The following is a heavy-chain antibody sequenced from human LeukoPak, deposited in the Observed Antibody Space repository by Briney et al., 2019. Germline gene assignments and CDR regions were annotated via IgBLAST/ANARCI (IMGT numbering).Heavy chain of an antibody. CDR3: AKSYDYIWGSYRFNWFDS. D-gene: IGHD3-16*02. J-gene: IGHJ5*01. CDR1: GLTFSSYA. V-gene: IGHV3-23*01. Sequence: PGGSLRLSCEASGLTFSSYAMSWVRQAPGKGLERVSGISGSGGSTYYADSVKGRFTISRDNSKNTLYLQMNSLRAEDTAVYYCAKSYDYIWGSYRFNWFDSWGQGTLVTVSS. CDR2: ISGSGGST.